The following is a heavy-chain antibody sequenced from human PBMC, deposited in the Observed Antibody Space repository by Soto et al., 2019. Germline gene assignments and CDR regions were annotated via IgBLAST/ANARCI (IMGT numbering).Heavy chain of an antibody. CDR3: ARAYYDILTGYYYYFDY. CDR1: GYTFTNYG. V-gene: IGHV1-18*03. Sequence: QVQLVQSGAEVKKPGASVKVSCKASGYTFTNYGISWVRQAPGQGLEWMGWISAYNGNTNYAQKLQGRVNMTTDTSESTXYMELRNLRSDDMAVYYCARAYYDILTGYYYYFDYWGQGTLVTVSS. CDR2: ISAYNGNT. D-gene: IGHD3-9*01. J-gene: IGHJ4*02.